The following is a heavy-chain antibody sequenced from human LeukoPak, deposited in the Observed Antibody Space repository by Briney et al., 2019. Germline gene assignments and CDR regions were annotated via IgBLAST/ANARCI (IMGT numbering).Heavy chain of an antibody. V-gene: IGHV1-2*02. D-gene: IGHD3-22*01. Sequence: SVKVSCKASGYTFTGYYMHWVRQAPGQGLEWMGWINPNSGDTNYAQKFQGRVTMTRDTSISTAYMEVSRLRSDDTAVYYCASGHNYYDSSGYYDYWGQGTLVTVSS. CDR2: INPNSGDT. CDR3: ASGHNYYDSSGYYDY. J-gene: IGHJ4*02. CDR1: GYTFTGYY.